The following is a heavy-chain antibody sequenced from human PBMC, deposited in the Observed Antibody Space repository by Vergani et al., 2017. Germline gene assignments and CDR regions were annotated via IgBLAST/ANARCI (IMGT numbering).Heavy chain of an antibody. J-gene: IGHJ4*01. CDR1: GYSFTSYW. V-gene: IGHV5-51*03. Sequence: EAQLVLSGAEVKKPGESLKISCKGSGYSFTSYWIGWVRQRPGKGLVWMGIIYPGDSDPRNSPSFQGRVTFPADKSISTACLQWGGLKASDTAMYYCAMPRGGAAADPFDDWGQGTLVTVSS. CDR3: AMPRGGAAADPFDD. CDR2: IYPGDSDP. D-gene: IGHD6-13*01.